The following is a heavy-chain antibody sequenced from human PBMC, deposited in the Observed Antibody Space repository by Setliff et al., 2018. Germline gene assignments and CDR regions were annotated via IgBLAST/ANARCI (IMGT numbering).Heavy chain of an antibody. CDR2: INPSGGST. CDR1: GYTFTGYY. Sequence: ASVKVSCKASGYTFTGYYMHWVRQAPGQGLEWMGIINPSGGSTSYAQKFQGRVTMTRDTPTSTVYMELSSLRSEDTAVYYCARAAKRNVVVVVAATPVYWGQGTLVTVSS. CDR3: ARAAKRNVVVVVAATPVY. D-gene: IGHD2-15*01. V-gene: IGHV1-46*01. J-gene: IGHJ4*02.